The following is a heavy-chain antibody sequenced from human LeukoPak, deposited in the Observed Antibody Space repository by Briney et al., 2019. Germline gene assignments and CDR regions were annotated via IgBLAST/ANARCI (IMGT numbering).Heavy chain of an antibody. CDR2: INHSGST. J-gene: IGHJ5*02. CDR3: ATGGVRGVITNWFDP. CDR1: GGSFSGYY. Sequence: KPSETLSLTCAVYGGSFSGYYWSWIRQPPGKGLEWIGEINHSGSTNYNPSLKSRVTISVDTSKNQFSLKLSSVIAADTAVYYCATGGVRGVITNWFDPWGQGTLVTVSS. V-gene: IGHV4-34*01. D-gene: IGHD3-10*01.